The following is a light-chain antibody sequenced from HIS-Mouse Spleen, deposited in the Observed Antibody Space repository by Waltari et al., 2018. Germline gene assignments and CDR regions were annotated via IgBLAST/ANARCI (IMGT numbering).Light chain of an antibody. CDR3: QQYYSTPRT. J-gene: IGKJ2*01. CDR2: WAS. CDR1: QSVLYSSNNKNY. V-gene: IGKV4-1*01. Sequence: DIVMTQSPDSLAVSLGDRATTNCQSSQSVLYSSNNKNYLAWYQQKPGQPPKLLIYWASTRESGVPDRFSGSGSGTDFTLTISSLQAEDVAVYYCQQYYSTPRTFGQGTKLEIK.